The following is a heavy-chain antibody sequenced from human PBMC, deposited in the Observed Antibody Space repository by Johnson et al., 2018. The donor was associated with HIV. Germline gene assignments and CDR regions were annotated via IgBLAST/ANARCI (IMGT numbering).Heavy chain of an antibody. Sequence: QVQLVESGGGVVLPGRSLRLSCAASGFTFSPYSMHWVRQAPGKGLEWVAVIYRDGNTNYADSVKGRFTISRDNSKNTLDLQMNSLRADDTAVYYCSRLYDSSGYGAFDIWGQGTMVTVSS. V-gene: IGHV3-30*14. CDR2: IYRDGNT. J-gene: IGHJ3*02. CDR3: SRLYDSSGYGAFDI. CDR1: GFTFSPYS. D-gene: IGHD3-22*01.